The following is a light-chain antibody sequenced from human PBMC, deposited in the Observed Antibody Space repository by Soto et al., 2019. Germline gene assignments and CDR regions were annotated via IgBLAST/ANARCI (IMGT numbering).Light chain of an antibody. CDR1: QSLLHTNGYTF. V-gene: IGKV2-28*01. Sequence: DIVMTQSPLSLPVTPGEPASISCTSSQSLLHTNGYTFLDWYLQKPGQSPQLLIYLGSNRASGVPDRFSGSGSGTNFTLNISSVEAEDVGAYYCMQDLQTPWTFGQGTKVDIK. J-gene: IGKJ1*01. CDR2: LGS. CDR3: MQDLQTPWT.